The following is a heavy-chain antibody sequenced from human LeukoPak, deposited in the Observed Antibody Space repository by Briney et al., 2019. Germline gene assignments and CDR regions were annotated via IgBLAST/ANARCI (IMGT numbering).Heavy chain of an antibody. V-gene: IGHV4-39*07. CDR1: GGSISSSSYY. Sequence: SETLSLTCTVSGGSISSSSYYWGWIRQPPGKGLEWIGNVYYSGSSHYNPTLKGRVTISVTSKNQFSLTLYYVTAADTAVYYCVRGNRADSGSHFWGQGTLVIVSS. CDR3: VRGNRADSGSHF. CDR2: VYYSGSS. J-gene: IGHJ4*02. D-gene: IGHD6-19*01.